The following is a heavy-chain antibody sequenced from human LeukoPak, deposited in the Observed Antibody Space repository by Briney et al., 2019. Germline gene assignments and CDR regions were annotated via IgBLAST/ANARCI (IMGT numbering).Heavy chain of an antibody. J-gene: IGHJ4*02. D-gene: IGHD5-18*01. V-gene: IGHV5-51*01. CDR3: ARLGDTARNYFDY. CDR1: GFSFTSYW. CDR2: IYPGDSDT. Sequence: GESLKISCKGSGFSFTSYWIGWVRQVPGKGLEWMGIIYPGDSDTRYSPSFQGQVTISADKSISTAYLQWSSLKASDTAMYYCARLGDTARNYFDYWGQGTLVTVSS.